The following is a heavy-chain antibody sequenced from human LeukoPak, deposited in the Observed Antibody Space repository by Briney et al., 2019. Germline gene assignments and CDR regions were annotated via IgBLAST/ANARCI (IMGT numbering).Heavy chain of an antibody. J-gene: IGHJ5*02. V-gene: IGHV3-33*01. CDR2: IWYDGSNK. CDR3: ARDRAANNWFDP. D-gene: IGHD2-15*01. CDR1: GFTFSSYG. Sequence: PGGSLRLSCAASGFTFSSYGMHWVRQAPGKGLEWVAVIWYDGSNKYYADSVKGRFTISRDNSKSTLYLQMNSLRAEDTAVYYCARDRAANNWFDPWGQGTLVTVSS.